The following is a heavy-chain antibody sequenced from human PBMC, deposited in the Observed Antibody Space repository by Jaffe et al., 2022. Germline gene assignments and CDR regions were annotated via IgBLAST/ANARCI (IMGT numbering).Heavy chain of an antibody. CDR3: ARRSWNQYSNCFDP. CDR2: VFHSGST. J-gene: IGHJ5*02. D-gene: IGHD5-12*01. CDR1: GDSMRSSNYY. Sequence: QLQLQESGPGLVKPSETLSLTCTVSGDSMRSSNYYWGWIRQPAGKGLEWIGNVFHSGSTYYNTSLKSRVTISVDTSKNQFSLNLRSVTAADTAVYYCARRSWNQYSNCFDPWGQGTLVTVSS. V-gene: IGHV4-39*01.